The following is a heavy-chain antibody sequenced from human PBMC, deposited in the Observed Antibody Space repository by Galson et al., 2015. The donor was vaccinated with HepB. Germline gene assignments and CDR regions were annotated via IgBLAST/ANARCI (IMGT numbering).Heavy chain of an antibody. CDR1: PDSITNSY. Sequence: ETLSLTCTVSPDSITNSYWSWLRLPPGKSLEWIAYVYYRGITNYNPSLKSRATISVETSKKHFSLKLTTVTAADTAVYYLASHTPPLSEWYYIDYWGQGSLVTVSS. J-gene: IGHJ4*02. V-gene: IGHV4-59*08. CDR3: ASHTPPLSEWYYIDY. D-gene: IGHD3-3*01. CDR2: VYYRGIT.